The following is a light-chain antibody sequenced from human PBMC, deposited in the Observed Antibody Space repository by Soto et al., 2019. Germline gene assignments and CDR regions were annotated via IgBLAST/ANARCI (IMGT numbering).Light chain of an antibody. CDR2: RNN. V-gene: IGLV1-44*01. Sequence: QSVLTQPPAAPGTPGQSVTISCSGSSSNIGSNTVNWYQQLPGTAPKLLIYRNNERPSGVPDRFSGSKSGTSASLAISGLQSEDEADYYCAEWDDSLNGYVFGTGTKVTVL. CDR1: SSNIGSNT. CDR3: AEWDDSLNGYV. J-gene: IGLJ1*01.